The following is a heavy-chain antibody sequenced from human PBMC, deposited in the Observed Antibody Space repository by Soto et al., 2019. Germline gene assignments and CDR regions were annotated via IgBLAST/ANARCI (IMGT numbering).Heavy chain of an antibody. J-gene: IGHJ4*02. CDR3: SKENYVWGSYHIDY. V-gene: IGHV3-30*18. CDR2: ISYDGSNK. D-gene: IGHD3-16*02. CDR1: GFTFSSYG. Sequence: QVQLVESGGGVVQPGRSLRLSCAASGFTFSSYGMHCVRQAPGKGLGWVAVISYDGSNKYYADSVKCRFTISRDNSKNTVYLQMNSLRTEDTAVYYCSKENYVWGSYHIDYWGQGTLVTVSS.